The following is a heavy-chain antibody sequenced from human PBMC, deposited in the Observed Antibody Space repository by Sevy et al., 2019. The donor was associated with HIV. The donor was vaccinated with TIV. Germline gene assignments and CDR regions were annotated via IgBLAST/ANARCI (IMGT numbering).Heavy chain of an antibody. V-gene: IGHV3-11*01. CDR2: ISSSGSTM. CDR3: ARDRRGYSYGYDY. CDR1: GFTFSDYY. D-gene: IGHD5-18*01. Sequence: GGSLRLSCAASGFTFSDYYMSWIRQAPGKGLERVSYISSSGSTMYYADSVKGRFTISRDNAKNSLYLQMNSLRAEDTAVYYCARDRRGYSYGYDYWGQGTLVTVSS. J-gene: IGHJ4*02.